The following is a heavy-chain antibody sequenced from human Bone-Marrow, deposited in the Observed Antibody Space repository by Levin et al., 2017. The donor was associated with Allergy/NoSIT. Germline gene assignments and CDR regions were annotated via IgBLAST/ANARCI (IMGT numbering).Heavy chain of an antibody. V-gene: IGHV3-30*18. J-gene: IGHJ3*02. CDR1: GFTFSSYG. Sequence: SCAASGFTFSSYGMHWVRQAPGKGLEWVAVISYDGSNKYYADSVKGRFTISRDNSKNTLYLQMNSLRAEDTAVYYCAKGVGDGYCSSTSCPADAFDIWGQGTMVTVSS. CDR2: ISYDGSNK. D-gene: IGHD2-2*03. CDR3: AKGVGDGYCSSTSCPADAFDI.